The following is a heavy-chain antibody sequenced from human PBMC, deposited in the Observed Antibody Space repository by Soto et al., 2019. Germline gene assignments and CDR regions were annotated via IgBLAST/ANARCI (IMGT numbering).Heavy chain of an antibody. V-gene: IGHV4-34*01. CDR3: ARGYGRKFDY. D-gene: IGHD4-17*01. CDR1: GGPFSGYY. J-gene: IGHJ4*02. CDR2: INHSGST. Sequence: SETLSLTCAVYGGPFSGYYWTWIRQPPGKGLEWSGQINHSGSTNYNPSLKSRVTISVDTSKNQFSLKLSSVTAADTAVYYCARGYGRKFDYWGQGTLVTGSS.